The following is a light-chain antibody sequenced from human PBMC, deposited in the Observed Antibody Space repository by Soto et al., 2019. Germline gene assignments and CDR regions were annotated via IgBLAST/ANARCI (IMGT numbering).Light chain of an antibody. CDR1: QSVTTNS. CDR3: QQYGTSLFT. Sequence: EIVLTQSPGTLSLSPGERAALSCRASQSVTTNSLAWYQQKPGQAPRLLIYAVSSRATGIPDRFSGSGSGTDFTLTISRVEPEDFALYYCQQYGTSLFTFGQGTRLESK. V-gene: IGKV3-20*01. CDR2: AVS. J-gene: IGKJ5*01.